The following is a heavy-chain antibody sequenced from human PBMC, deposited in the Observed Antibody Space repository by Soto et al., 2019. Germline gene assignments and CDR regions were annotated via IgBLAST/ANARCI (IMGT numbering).Heavy chain of an antibody. J-gene: IGHJ4*02. D-gene: IGHD6-19*01. CDR2: IYHSGST. CDR3: AGVDRYSSGGDYFDY. V-gene: IGHV4-30-2*01. Sequence: PSETLSLTCAVSGGSISSGGYSWSWIRQPPGKGLEWIGYIYHSGSTYYNPSLKSRVTISVDRSKNQFSLKLSSVTAADTAVYYCAGVDRYSSGGDYFDYWGQGTLVTVSS. CDR1: GGSISSGGYS.